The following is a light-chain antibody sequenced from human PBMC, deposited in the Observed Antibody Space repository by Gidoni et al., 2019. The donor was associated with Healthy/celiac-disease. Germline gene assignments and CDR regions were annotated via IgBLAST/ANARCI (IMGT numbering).Light chain of an antibody. CDR1: QSVSSY. Sequence: EIVLTQPPATLSLSPGERATLSCRASQSVSSYLAWYQQKPGQAPRLLIYDASNRATGIPARFSGSGSGTDFTLTISSLEPEDFAVYYCQQRSNWPPTCXPXTKVDIK. V-gene: IGKV3-11*01. CDR3: QQRSNWPPT. CDR2: DAS. J-gene: IGKJ3*01.